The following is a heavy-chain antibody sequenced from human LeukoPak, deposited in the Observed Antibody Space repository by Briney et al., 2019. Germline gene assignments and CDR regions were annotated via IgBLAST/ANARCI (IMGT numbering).Heavy chain of an antibody. CDR3: AAIKRAYSQNDY. V-gene: IGHV3-23*01. D-gene: IGHD5-18*01. J-gene: IGHJ4*02. CDR1: GFTFSSYG. CDR2: ISGRGGYT. Sequence: PGGSLRLSCAASGFTFSSYGMHWVRQAPGKGLEWVSAISGRGGYTYYADSVKGRFTISRDNSKNTLYLQMNSLRAEDTAVYYCAAIKRAYSQNDYWGQGTLVIVSS.